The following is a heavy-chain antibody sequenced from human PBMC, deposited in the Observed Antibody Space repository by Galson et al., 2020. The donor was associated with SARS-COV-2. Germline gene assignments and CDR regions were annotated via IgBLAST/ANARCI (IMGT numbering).Heavy chain of an antibody. CDR2: ISYDGSNK. V-gene: IGHV3-30-3*01. D-gene: IGHD5-12*01. CDR3: ARDSGAMLDY. CDR1: GFTFSSYA. J-gene: IGHJ4*02. Sequence: SCAASGFTFSSYAMYWVRQAPGKGLEWVAVISYDGSNKYYADSVKGRFTISRDNSKNTLYLQMNSLRAEDTAVYYCARDSGAMLDYWGQGTLVTVSS.